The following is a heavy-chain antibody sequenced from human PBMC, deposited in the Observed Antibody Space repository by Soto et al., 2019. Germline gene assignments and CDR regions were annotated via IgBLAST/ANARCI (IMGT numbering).Heavy chain of an antibody. J-gene: IGHJ3*02. CDR3: ARGLPAFDI. Sequence: GGSLRLSCAASGFTFSSYAMHLVRQAPGKGLEWVAVISYDGSNKYYADSVKGRFTISRDNSKNTLYLQMNSLRAEDTAVYYCARGLPAFDIWGQGTMVTVSS. CDR1: GFTFSSYA. V-gene: IGHV3-30-3*01. CDR2: ISYDGSNK.